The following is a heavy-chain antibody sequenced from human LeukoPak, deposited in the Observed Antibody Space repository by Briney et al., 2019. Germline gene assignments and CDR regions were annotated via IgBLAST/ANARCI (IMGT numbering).Heavy chain of an antibody. V-gene: IGHV4-39*01. CDR2: IHYSGNT. J-gene: IGHJ4*02. CDR3: ARYRPYDDSTRSFDY. CDR1: GGSIFSGNDY. D-gene: IGHD4-17*01. Sequence: SETLSLTCTVSGGSIFSGNDYWGWIRQSPGKGLEWIGSIHYSGNTYNNPSLTSRVTFSVDTSKNQFSLKVSSVTAADAALYYCARYRPYDDSTRSFDYWGQGTLVTVSS.